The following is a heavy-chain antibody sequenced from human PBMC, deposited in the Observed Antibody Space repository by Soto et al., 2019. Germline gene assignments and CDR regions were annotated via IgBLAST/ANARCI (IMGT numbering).Heavy chain of an antibody. Sequence: EGSLRLSCAASGFTFSSYAMSWVRQAPGKGLEWVSAVSGSGGSTYYADAVKGRFTISRDNSKNTLYLQMNSLRAEHTAVYYCAKRTRRLWFGELQFDYWGKGTVVDVFS. J-gene: IGHJ4*02. CDR1: GFTFSSYA. D-gene: IGHD3-10*01. CDR2: VSGSGGST. CDR3: AKRTRRLWFGELQFDY. V-gene: IGHV3-23*01.